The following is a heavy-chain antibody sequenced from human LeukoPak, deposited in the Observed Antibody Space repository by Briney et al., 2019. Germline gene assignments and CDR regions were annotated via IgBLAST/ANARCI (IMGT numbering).Heavy chain of an antibody. CDR3: ATDRVVGATVRYFQH. V-gene: IGHV1-24*01. CDR1: GYTLTELS. J-gene: IGHJ1*01. D-gene: IGHD1-26*01. CDR2: FDPEDGEK. Sequence: GASVTVSFKVSGYTLTELSMHWVGQAPGKGGEGMGGFDPEDGEKIYAQKFQGRVTMTEDTSTDTAYMELSSLRSEDTAVYYCATDRVVGATVRYFQHWGQGTLVTVSS.